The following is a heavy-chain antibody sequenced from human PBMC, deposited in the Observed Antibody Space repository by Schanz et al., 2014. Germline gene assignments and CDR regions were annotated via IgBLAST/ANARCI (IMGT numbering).Heavy chain of an antibody. CDR1: GFSFRKSA. D-gene: IGHD6-13*01. CDR2: LTGSGTTT. V-gene: IGHV3-23*01. J-gene: IGHJ4*02. Sequence: EVQLLESGGGLVQPGGSLRLSCAASGFSFRKSAMSWVRQAPGKGLEWVSALTGSGTTTYYADSVKGRFTISRDNSKNTLDLQMNSLRAEDTAIYYCAKDLAAVGVFDYWGQGTQVTVSS. CDR3: AKDLAAVGVFDY.